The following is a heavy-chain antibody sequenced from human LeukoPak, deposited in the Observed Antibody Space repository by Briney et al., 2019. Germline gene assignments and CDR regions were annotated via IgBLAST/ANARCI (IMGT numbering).Heavy chain of an antibody. CDR2: IIWNTGSV. D-gene: IGHD6-19*01. J-gene: IGHJ6*02. V-gene: IGHV3-9*01. Sequence: GGSLRLSCAASGFTFYDYAMHWVRQAPGKGLEWASGIIWNTGSVGYADSVKGRFTISRDNAKNSLYLHMNSLRVEDTAFYYCAKHGGSGWTAHYSYGLDVWGQGTTVTVSS. CDR1: GFTFYDYA. CDR3: AKHGGSGWTAHYSYGLDV.